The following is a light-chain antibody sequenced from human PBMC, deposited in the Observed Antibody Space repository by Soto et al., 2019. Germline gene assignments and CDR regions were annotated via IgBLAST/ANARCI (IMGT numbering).Light chain of an antibody. J-gene: IGLJ2*01. V-gene: IGLV4-69*01. CDR3: QTWGSGIRVV. CDR1: SGHSSYA. CDR2: LNSDGSH. Sequence: QSVLTQSPSASASLGASVKLTCTLSSGHSSYAIAWHQQQPEKGPRYLMKLNSDGSHSKGDGIPDRFSGSSSGAERYVTISIHQSEEAADYYCQTWGSGIRVVFGGGTELTVL.